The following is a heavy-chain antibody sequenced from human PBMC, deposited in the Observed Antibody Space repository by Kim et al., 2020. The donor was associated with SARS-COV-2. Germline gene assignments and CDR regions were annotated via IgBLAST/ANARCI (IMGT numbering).Heavy chain of an antibody. J-gene: IGHJ3*01. CDR3: ASDNIPNDSSGWLKPVDAVDV. CDR1: GGSISSGGYY. V-gene: IGHV4-31*01. CDR2: NYYSGST. Sequence: SETLSLTCTVSGGSISSGGYYWSWIPQHPGKGLEWIGYNYYSGSTYYNPSLKSLVTISADTTKNQLSLKLSSVTAADAAEYSGASDNIPNDSSGWLKPVDAVDVWGQGTMVTVSS. D-gene: IGHD6-19*01.